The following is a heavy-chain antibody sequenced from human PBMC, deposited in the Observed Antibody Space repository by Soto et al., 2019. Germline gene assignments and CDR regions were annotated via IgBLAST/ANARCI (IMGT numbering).Heavy chain of an antibody. CDR3: ATDGQITTFGVASAPYAMDV. CDR1: GGSISSGGYS. J-gene: IGHJ6*02. Sequence: PSETLSLTCAVSGGSISSGGYSWSWIRQPPGKGLEWIGTIYSSGSTYYNPSLMSRVTISVDTSKNQFSLKLSSVTAADTAVYYCATDGQITTFGVASAPYAMDVWGQGTTVTVSS. V-gene: IGHV4-30-2*03. CDR2: IYSSGST. D-gene: IGHD3-3*01.